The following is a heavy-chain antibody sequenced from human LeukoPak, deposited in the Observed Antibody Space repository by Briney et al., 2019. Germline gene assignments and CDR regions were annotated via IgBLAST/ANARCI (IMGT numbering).Heavy chain of an antibody. CDR2: ISGDGAST. D-gene: IGHD3-10*01. CDR1: GFTFAIHA. V-gene: IGHV3-23*01. J-gene: IGHJ3*01. Sequence: PGGFLRLSCAASGFTFAIHAMTWVRQAPGKGLEWVSGISGDGASTHYAESVKGQFTISRDNSQNTLFLQMNSLRVEDTAIYYCAKDSYVSGRPLHTFDVWGQGTMVTVSS. CDR3: AKDSYVSGRPLHTFDV.